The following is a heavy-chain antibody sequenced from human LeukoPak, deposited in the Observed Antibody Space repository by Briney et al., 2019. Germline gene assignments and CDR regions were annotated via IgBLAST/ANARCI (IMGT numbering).Heavy chain of an antibody. CDR1: GFMFSDFW. CDR3: ATRGGDSEVDY. J-gene: IGHJ4*02. CDR2: IKQDGGEK. D-gene: IGHD4-17*01. V-gene: IGHV3-7*01. Sequence: GGSLRLSCAASGFMFSDFWMSWVRQAPGKGLEWVANIKQDGGEKYYVDSVEGRFTISRDNTKNSLYLQMNSLRAEDTAVYYCATRGGDSEVDYWGQGTLVTVS.